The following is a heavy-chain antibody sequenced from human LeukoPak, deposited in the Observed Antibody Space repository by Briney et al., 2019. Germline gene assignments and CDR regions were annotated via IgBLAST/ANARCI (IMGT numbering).Heavy chain of an antibody. CDR3: ARGKAGDDTNWFSDL. V-gene: IGHV3-74*01. J-gene: IGHJ2*01. CDR1: GIPLSGYW. Sequence: GGSLRLSCAASGIPLSGYWMHWVRQAPGKGLVWASLINSDGRDIKYAASVKGRFTISRDNAKNTLYLQMNSLRAEDTAVYYCARGKAGDDTNWFSDLWGRGTLVTVSS. CDR2: INSDGRDI. D-gene: IGHD3-10*01.